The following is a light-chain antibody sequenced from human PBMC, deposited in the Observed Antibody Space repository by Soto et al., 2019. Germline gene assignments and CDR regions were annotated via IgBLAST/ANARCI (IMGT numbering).Light chain of an antibody. Sequence: EIVLTQSPGTLSLSPGERATLSCRASQSVSSSYLAWYQQKPGQAPRLLIYGASSRATGIPDRFSVRGSGTDLTLTIIRLEPEDFAVYYYQQYGSSPNTFGQGTKLEIK. CDR2: GAS. CDR3: QQYGSSPNT. V-gene: IGKV3-20*01. CDR1: QSVSSSY. J-gene: IGKJ2*01.